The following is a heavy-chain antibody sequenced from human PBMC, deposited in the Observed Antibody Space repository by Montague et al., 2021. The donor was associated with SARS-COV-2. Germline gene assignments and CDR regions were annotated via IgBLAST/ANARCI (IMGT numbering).Heavy chain of an antibody. Sequence: SETLSLTCTVSSGSISSYYWSWIRQPPGKGLEWIGYIYYSGSTNYTPSLKSRVTISVDTSKNQFSLKLSSVTAADTAVYYCARGAGYSSSWYLAFEIWGQGTMVTVSS. V-gene: IGHV4-59*01. CDR1: SGSISSYY. CDR3: ARGAGYSSSWYLAFEI. J-gene: IGHJ3*02. CDR2: IYYSGST. D-gene: IGHD6-13*01.